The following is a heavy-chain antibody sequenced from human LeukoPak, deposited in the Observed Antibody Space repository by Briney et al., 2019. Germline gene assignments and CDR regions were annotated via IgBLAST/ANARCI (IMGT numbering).Heavy chain of an antibody. V-gene: IGHV3-33*01. CDR1: GFSLGNYG. D-gene: IGHD2-2*01. CDR3: ARGTGAKRYYFDL. CDR2: IWYDGSNR. Sequence: GGSLRLSCAASGFSLGNYGVHWVRQAPGKGLEWVTVIWYDGSNRYYADSVKGRITVSRDTSRNTLDLEINSLRVDDTAIYYCARGTGAKRYYFDLWGQGIMVTVSS. J-gene: IGHJ4*02.